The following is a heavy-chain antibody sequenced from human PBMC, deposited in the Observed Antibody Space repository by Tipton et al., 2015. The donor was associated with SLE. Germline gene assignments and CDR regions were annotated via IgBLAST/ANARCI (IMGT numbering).Heavy chain of an antibody. CDR1: GFPVSSNY. J-gene: IGHJ6*03. V-gene: IGHV3-66*02. Sequence: SLRLSCGASGFPVSSNYMNWVRQAPGKGLEWVLVIYSGGSTDYADSVKGRFTISSDNSKNTLYLQMNSLRAEDTAVYYCARSLLINYYGSGTDYYYMDGGGKGTTVTISS. D-gene: IGHD3-10*01. CDR2: IYSGGST. CDR3: ARSLLINYYGSGTDYYYMDG.